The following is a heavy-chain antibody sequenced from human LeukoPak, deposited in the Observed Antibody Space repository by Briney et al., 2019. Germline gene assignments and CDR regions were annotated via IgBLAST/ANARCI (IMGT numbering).Heavy chain of an antibody. V-gene: IGHV1-46*01. CDR2: INPSGAST. Sequence: ASVTVSCKASGYTFTSYYMHWVRQAPGQGLEWVGIINPSGASTNYAQKFQGRVNMTRDTSTNTVYMELGSLRSEDTAVYYCARVAAAGFAYDKFDPWGQGTLVTVSS. D-gene: IGHD6-13*01. CDR1: GYTFTSYY. J-gene: IGHJ5*02. CDR3: ARVAAAGFAYDKFDP.